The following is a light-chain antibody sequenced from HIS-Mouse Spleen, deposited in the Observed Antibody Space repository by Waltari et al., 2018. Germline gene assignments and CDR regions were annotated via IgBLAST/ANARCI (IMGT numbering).Light chain of an antibody. CDR2: EDN. CDR3: QSYDSSNVV. CDR1: RRSLPSNH. J-gene: IGLJ2*01. V-gene: IGLV6-57*02. Sequence: NFMLTQPHSVSESPGKTVTISCTGSRRSLPSNHLPRYQQRPGSAPTTVIYEDNQRPSGVPDRFSGSIDSSSNSASLTISGLKTEDEADYYCQSYDSSNVVFGGGTKLTVL.